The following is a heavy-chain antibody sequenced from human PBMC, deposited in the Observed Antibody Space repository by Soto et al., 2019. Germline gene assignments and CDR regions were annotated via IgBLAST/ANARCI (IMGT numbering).Heavy chain of an antibody. Sequence: GGSLRLSCATSGFTFSNFDMHWVRQVPGKGLEWVSAIGAARDPYYLGSVKGRFTISRENAKNSVYLQMNDLRAGHSAVYYCARAYTARRPSRADHYAPMDVWGPGTKVTVYS. D-gene: IGHD5-18*01. J-gene: IGHJ6*02. CDR2: IGAARDP. CDR1: GFTFSNFD. CDR3: ARAYTARRPSRADHYAPMDV. V-gene: IGHV3-13*05.